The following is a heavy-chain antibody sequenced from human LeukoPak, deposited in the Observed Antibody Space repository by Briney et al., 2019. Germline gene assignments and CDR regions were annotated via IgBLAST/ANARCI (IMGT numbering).Heavy chain of an antibody. D-gene: IGHD2-15*01. Sequence: SETLSLTCTVSGGSISSGSYYWSWIRQPAGKGLEWIVRIYTSGSTNYNPSLKSRVTISVDTSKNQFSLKLSSVTAADTAVYYCARAPRYCSGGSCYSPNWFDPWGQGTLVTVSS. CDR3: ARAPRYCSGGSCYSPNWFDP. CDR2: IYTSGST. J-gene: IGHJ5*02. CDR1: GGSISSGSYY. V-gene: IGHV4-61*02.